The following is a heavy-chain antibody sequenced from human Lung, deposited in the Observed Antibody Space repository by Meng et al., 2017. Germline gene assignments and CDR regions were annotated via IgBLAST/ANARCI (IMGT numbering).Heavy chain of an antibody. D-gene: IGHD1/OR15-1a*01. V-gene: IGHV4-34*01. CDR2: INHSGST. CDR1: GGSFSGYY. Sequence: QVQTQRGGAGLLKPSGTLSLTCAVYGGSFSGYYWSWIRQPPGKGLEWIGEINHSGSTNYNPSLKSRVTISVDTSKNQFSLKLSSVTAADTAVYYCARPKQANWYFDLWGRGTLVTVSS. CDR3: ARPKQANWYFDL. J-gene: IGHJ2*01.